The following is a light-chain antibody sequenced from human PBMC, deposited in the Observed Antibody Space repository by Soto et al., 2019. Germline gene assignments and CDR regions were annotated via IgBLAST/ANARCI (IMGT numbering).Light chain of an antibody. CDR1: QSIDSW. J-gene: IGKJ3*01. CDR2: KES. Sequence: DIQMTQSPSTLSASVGDRVTITCRASQSIDSWLAWYQQKPGKAPKLLIYKESSLECRVPLRFSGSVSGTEFTLTISSLQSDDFATYFCQQYNGYSAFGPGTKVHIK. V-gene: IGKV1-5*03. CDR3: QQYNGYSA.